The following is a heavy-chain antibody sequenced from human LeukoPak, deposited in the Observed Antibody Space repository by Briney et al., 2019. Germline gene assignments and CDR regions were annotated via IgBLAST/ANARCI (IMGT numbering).Heavy chain of an antibody. J-gene: IGHJ4*02. CDR2: ISSSGSTI. Sequence: GGSLRLSCAASGFTFSSYEMNWVRQAPGKGLEWVSYISSSGSTIYYADSVKGRFTISRDNSKNTLYLQMNSLRAEDTAVYYCAKDRSGSYHQFDYWGQGTLVTVSS. V-gene: IGHV3-48*03. D-gene: IGHD1-26*01. CDR1: GFTFSSYE. CDR3: AKDRSGSYHQFDY.